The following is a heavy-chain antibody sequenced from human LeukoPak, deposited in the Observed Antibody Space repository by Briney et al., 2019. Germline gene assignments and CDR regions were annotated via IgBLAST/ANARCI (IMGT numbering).Heavy chain of an antibody. CDR2: ISYDGSNK. V-gene: IGHV3-30-3*01. CDR1: GFTFSSYA. Sequence: GRSLRLSCAASGFTFSSYAMHWVRQAPGKGLEWVAVISYDGSNKYYADSVKGRFTISRDNSKNTLYLQMNSLRAEDTAVYYCARDHRPSSGWSWYYFDYWGQGTLVTVSS. CDR3: ARDHRPSSGWSWYYFDY. J-gene: IGHJ4*02. D-gene: IGHD6-19*01.